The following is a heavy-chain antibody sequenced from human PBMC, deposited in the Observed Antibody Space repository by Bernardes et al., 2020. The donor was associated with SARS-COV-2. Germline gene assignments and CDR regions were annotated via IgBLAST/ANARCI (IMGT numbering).Heavy chain of an antibody. Sequence: ASVKVSCKTSGYTFSGYYIHWVRQAPGQGLECMGWINPNSCVTNYAQNFQGRVTMTRDTSISTAYMELSSLTSDDTAVFYCAREASGGHSTGYQYYFDYWGQGTLVTVSS. CDR3: AREASGGHSTGYQYYFDY. D-gene: IGHD3-22*01. J-gene: IGHJ4*02. V-gene: IGHV1-2*02. CDR2: INPNSCVT. CDR1: GYTFSGYY.